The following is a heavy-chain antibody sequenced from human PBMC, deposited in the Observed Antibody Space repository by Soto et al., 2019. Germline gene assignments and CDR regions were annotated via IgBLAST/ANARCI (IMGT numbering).Heavy chain of an antibody. V-gene: IGHV3-53*02. CDR1: GFAVSNHY. Sequence: EVQLVETGGALIQPGGSLRISCAASGFAVSNHYMNWVRQAPGKGLEWVSIIRTTGSTYYADSVKGRFTISRDNSKNTVSLEMNSLRVEDTAVYYCARNSMMDVWGQGTTVIVSS. CDR2: IRTTGST. CDR3: ARNSMMDV. J-gene: IGHJ6*02.